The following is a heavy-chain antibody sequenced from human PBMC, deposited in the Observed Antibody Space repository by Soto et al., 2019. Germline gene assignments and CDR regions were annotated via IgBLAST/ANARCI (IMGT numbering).Heavy chain of an antibody. CDR1: GGSFSGYY. D-gene: IGHD3-10*01. Sequence: SETLSLTCAVYGGSFSGYYWSWIRQPPGKGLEWIGEINHSGSTKYNPSLKSRVTISVDTSKNQFSLKLSSVTAADTAVYYCARGYEVRGVINWFDPWGQGTLVTVSS. J-gene: IGHJ5*02. V-gene: IGHV4-34*01. CDR3: ARGYEVRGVINWFDP. CDR2: INHSGST.